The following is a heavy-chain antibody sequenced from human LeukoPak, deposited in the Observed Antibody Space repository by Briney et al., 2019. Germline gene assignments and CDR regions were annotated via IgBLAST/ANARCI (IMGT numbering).Heavy chain of an antibody. V-gene: IGHV3-53*04. J-gene: IGHJ4*02. CDR1: GFTVSSNY. Sequence: PGGSLRLSCAASGFTVSSNYMSWVRQAPGKGLEWVSIIYGGGSTYYADSVMGRFTISRHNSKNTLYLQMNSLRPEDTAVYYCAKDRRGNWNYVGFFDHWGQGTLVTVSS. D-gene: IGHD1-7*01. CDR3: AKDRRGNWNYVGFFDH. CDR2: IYGGGST.